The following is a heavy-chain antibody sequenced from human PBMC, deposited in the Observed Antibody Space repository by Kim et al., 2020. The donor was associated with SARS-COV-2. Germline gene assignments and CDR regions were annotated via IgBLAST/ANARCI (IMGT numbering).Heavy chain of an antibody. CDR3: ARGSGWRLRYFDWLLTPLYCGMDV. V-gene: IGHV1-18*04. CDR2: ISAYNGNT. Sequence: ASVKVSCKASGYTFTSYGISWVRQAPGQGLEWMGWISAYNGNTNYAQKLQGRVTMTTDTSTSTAYMELRSLRSDDTAVYYCARGSGWRLRYFDWLLTPLYCGMDVWGQGTTVTVSS. D-gene: IGHD3-9*01. J-gene: IGHJ6*02. CDR1: GYTFTSYG.